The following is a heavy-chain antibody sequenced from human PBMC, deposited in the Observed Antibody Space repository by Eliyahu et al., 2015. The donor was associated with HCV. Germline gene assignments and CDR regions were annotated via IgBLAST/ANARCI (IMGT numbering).Heavy chain of an antibody. CDR3: AKEGSGSYSHDS. CDR1: GFTVSRIY. D-gene: IGHD3-10*01. V-gene: IGHV3-66*01. CDR2: IYSGGST. Sequence: EVQLVESGGGMVQPGGSLTLSCAAXGFTVSRIYMSWVRQVPGKGLGWVSIIYSGGSTYYAGSVMGRFTISRDDSKNTLYLHMNSLNAEDTGVYYCAKEGSGSYSHDSWGEGTQVTVSS. J-gene: IGHJ4*02.